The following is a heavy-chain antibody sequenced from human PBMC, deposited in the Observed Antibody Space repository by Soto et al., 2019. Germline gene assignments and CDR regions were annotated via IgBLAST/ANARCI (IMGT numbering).Heavy chain of an antibody. CDR3: ARRGQGTGYYYGMDV. J-gene: IGHJ6*02. Sequence: SETLSLTCAFYGESFSGYYCSWIRQPPAKGLEWIGAITHSGSTNYNPSLKSRGTISVDTSKNQFSLKLSSVTAADTAVYYCARRGQGTGYYYGMDVWGQGTTVTVS. D-gene: IGHD7-27*01. CDR1: GESFSGYY. CDR2: ITHSGST. V-gene: IGHV4-34*01.